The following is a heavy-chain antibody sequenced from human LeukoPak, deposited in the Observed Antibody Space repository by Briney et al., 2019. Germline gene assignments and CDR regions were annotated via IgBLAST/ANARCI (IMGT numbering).Heavy chain of an antibody. CDR2: IYYSGST. CDR1: GGSISSGGYS. V-gene: IGHV4-31*02. Sequence: PSQTLSLTCTVSGGSISSGGYSWSWIRQHPGRGLEWIGYIYYSGSTYYNPSLKSRVTISVDTSKNKFSLKLSSVTAADTAVYYCARGRTWFDPWGQGTLVTVSS. J-gene: IGHJ5*02. CDR3: ARGRTWFDP.